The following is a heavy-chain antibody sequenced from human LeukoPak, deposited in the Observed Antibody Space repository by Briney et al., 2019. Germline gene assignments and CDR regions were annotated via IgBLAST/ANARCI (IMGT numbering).Heavy chain of an antibody. CDR1: GFTFSSYA. V-gene: IGHV3-23*01. CDR2: ISGSGGST. J-gene: IGHJ4*02. Sequence: GSLRLSCAASGFTFSSYAMSGVRQAPGKGLEWVSAISGSGGSTYYADSVKGRFTISRDNSKNTLYLQMNSLRAEDTAVYYCAKDRSGSQYLNPFDYWGQGTLVTVSS. CDR3: AKDRSGSQYLNPFDY. D-gene: IGHD6-25*01.